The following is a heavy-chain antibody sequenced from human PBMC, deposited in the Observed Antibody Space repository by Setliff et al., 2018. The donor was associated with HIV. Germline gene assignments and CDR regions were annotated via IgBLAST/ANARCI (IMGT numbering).Heavy chain of an antibody. CDR2: ISGGGGST. CDR1: GFTFSSYA. V-gene: IGHV3-23*01. CDR3: ARGYYDSRGYYYPFDY. Sequence: LSLSCAASGFTFSSYAVSWVRQAPGKGLEWVSLISGGGGSTYYADSVKGRFTISRDNSKNTLYLQMNSLRAEDTAVYYCARGYYDSRGYYYPFDYWGQGTLVTVSS. J-gene: IGHJ4*02. D-gene: IGHD3-22*01.